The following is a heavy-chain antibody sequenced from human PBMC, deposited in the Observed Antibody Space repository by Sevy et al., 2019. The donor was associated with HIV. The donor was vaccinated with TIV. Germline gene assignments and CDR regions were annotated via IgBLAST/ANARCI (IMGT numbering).Heavy chain of an antibody. V-gene: IGHV4-59*13. CDR1: GGSISSYY. D-gene: IGHD3-3*01. CDR2: IYYSGST. CDR3: ARGVLRFLEGRRGEDYYYYGMDV. J-gene: IGHJ6*02. Sequence: SETLSLTCTVSGGSISSYYWSWIRQPPGKGLEWIGYIYYSGSTNYDPSLKSRVTISVDTSKNQFSLKLSSVTAADTAVYYCARGVLRFLEGRRGEDYYYYGMDVWGQGTTVTVSS.